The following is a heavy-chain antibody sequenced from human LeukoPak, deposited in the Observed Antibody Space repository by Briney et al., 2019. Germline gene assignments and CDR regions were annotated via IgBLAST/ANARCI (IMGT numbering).Heavy chain of an antibody. D-gene: IGHD2-15*01. J-gene: IGHJ5*02. V-gene: IGHV4-59*01. CDR2: IYYNGST. CDR3: AGSVVSVFEFDP. CDR1: GGSISIYY. Sequence: SETLSLTCSVSGGSISIYYWSWLRQSPGKGLVCIGYIYYNGSTNYNPSLKSRVTISADTSQNPFSLKLSSVTAADTAVYYCAGSVVSVFEFDPWGQGTLVTVSS.